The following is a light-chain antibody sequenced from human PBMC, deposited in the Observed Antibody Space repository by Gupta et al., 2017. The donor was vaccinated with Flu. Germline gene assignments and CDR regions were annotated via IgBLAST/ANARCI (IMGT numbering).Light chain of an antibody. J-gene: IGKJ4*01. Sequence: PSTLSAFVGDRIPITCRARRSMGTWLAWYQHKPGRAPKLLIYESSNLASGVPSRFSGSGSGTEFTLTISSLQPDDFATYYCQQDKNYILTFGGGTRVAMK. CDR3: QQDKNYILT. CDR2: ESS. V-gene: IGKV1-5*03. CDR1: RSMGTW.